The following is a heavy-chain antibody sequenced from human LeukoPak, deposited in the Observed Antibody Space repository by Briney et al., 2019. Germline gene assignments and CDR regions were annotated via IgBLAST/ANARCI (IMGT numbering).Heavy chain of an antibody. CDR2: TYYRSKWYK. CDR1: GDSVSSNSAT. V-gene: IGHV6-1*01. CDR3: ARGPSYFQH. J-gene: IGHJ1*01. Sequence: SQTLSLTCAVSGDSVSSNSATWNWIRQSPSRGLEWLGRTYYRSKWYKYYAVSVKGRITINPDTSKNQFSLQLNSVTPEDTAVYYCARGPSYFQHWGQGTLVPSHQ.